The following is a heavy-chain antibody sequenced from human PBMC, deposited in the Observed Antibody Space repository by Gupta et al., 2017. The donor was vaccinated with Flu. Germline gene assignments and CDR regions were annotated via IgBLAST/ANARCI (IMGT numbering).Heavy chain of an antibody. V-gene: IGHV1-2*02. D-gene: IGHD6-19*01. CDR2: INPKSGGT. J-gene: IGHJ1*01. Sequence: VRQAPGQGLEWMGWINPKSGGTNYAQKFQGRVTMTRDTSLSTAYMELSRLRSDDTAVYYCARSRRLAVADVSGYFQYWGQGTLVTVSS. CDR3: ARSRRLAVADVSGYFQY.